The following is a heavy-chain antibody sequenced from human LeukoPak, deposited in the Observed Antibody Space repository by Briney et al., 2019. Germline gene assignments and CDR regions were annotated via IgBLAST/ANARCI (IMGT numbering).Heavy chain of an antibody. D-gene: IGHD1-26*01. V-gene: IGHV4-59*01. CDR3: ARGLPGYSGGDDAFNI. Sequence: SETLTLTCAVSGDTISGYYWSWFRLAPGKGLEWIAYISYTGNTNYNPSLKSRLTISLDTSRNHFSLNLSSVTAADTAVYYCARGLPGYSGGDDAFNIWGQGTMATVSS. CDR1: GDTISGYY. CDR2: ISYTGNT. J-gene: IGHJ3*02.